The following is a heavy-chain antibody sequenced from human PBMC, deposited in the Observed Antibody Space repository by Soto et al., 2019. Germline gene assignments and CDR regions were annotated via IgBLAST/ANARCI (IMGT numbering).Heavy chain of an antibody. V-gene: IGHV3-33*01. CDR3: ARGAMYSSGLDRAFDY. J-gene: IGHJ4*02. CDR2: IWYDGSNK. D-gene: IGHD6-19*01. CDR1: GFTFSSYG. Sequence: SLRLSCAPSGFTFSSYGMHWVRQAPGKGLEWVAVIWYDGSNKYYADSVKGRFTISRDNSKNTLYLQMNSLRAEDTAVYYCARGAMYSSGLDRAFDYWGQGTLVTVSS.